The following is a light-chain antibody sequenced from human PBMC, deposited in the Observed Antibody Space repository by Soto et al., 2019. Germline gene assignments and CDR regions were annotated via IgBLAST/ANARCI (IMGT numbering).Light chain of an antibody. V-gene: IGKV1-27*01. J-gene: IGKJ4*01. CDR3: QKYNSAPLT. CDR2: DAS. Sequence: DVQMTQSPSSLSAAVGDRVTITCRASQGIAPYLAWFQQKPGKVPKLLIYDASTLQSGVPSRFSGSGSGTDFTLTISSLQPEDVATYYCQKYNSAPLTFGGGTKVESK. CDR1: QGIAPY.